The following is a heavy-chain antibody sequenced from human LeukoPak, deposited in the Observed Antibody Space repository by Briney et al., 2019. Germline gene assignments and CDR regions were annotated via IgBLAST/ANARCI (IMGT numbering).Heavy chain of an antibody. V-gene: IGHV4-59*01. J-gene: IGHJ6*02. CDR1: GGSISSYY. Sequence: PSETLSLTCTVSGGSISSYYWSWIRQPPGKGLEWIGYIYYSGSTNYNPSLKSRVTISVDTSKNQFSLKLSSVTAADTAVYYCARDRTYYDFWSGSPGNYYYGMDVWGQGTTVTVSS. CDR2: IYYSGST. CDR3: ARDRTYYDFWSGSPGNYYYGMDV. D-gene: IGHD3-3*01.